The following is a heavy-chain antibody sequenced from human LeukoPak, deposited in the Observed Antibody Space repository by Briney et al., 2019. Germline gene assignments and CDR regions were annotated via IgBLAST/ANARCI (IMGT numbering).Heavy chain of an antibody. Sequence: GESLKISCKGSGYSFTSYWIGWVRQMPGKGLEWMGIIYPGDSDTRYSPSFQGRVTISADKSISTAYLQWSSLKASGTAMYYCARRKGCSSTSCYGMDVWGQGTTVTVSS. D-gene: IGHD2-2*01. V-gene: IGHV5-51*01. J-gene: IGHJ6*02. CDR2: IYPGDSDT. CDR3: ARRKGCSSTSCYGMDV. CDR1: GYSFTSYW.